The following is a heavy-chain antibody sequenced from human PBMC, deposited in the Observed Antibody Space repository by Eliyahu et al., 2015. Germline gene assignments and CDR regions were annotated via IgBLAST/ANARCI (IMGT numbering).Heavy chain of an antibody. CDR1: GFPFSDYF. CDR3: ARFLTSSSWSVDY. D-gene: IGHD6-13*01. Sequence: QVQLVESGGGLVKPGGSLRLSCAXAGFPFSDYFMTWIRQAPGKGLQWVSSISRSGDTIYYADSVKGRFTISRDNAKNSLYLQMNSLRAEDTAVYYCARFLTSSSWSVDYWGQGTLVPVSS. CDR2: ISRSGDTI. J-gene: IGHJ4*02. V-gene: IGHV3-11*01.